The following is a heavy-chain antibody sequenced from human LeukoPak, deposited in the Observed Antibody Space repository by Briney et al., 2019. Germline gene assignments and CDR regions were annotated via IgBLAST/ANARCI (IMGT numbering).Heavy chain of an antibody. V-gene: IGHV3-30*19. Sequence: PGGSLRLSCAASGFTFSSHGMHWVRQAPGKGLEWVAVISYDGRNKQYADSAKGRFTISRDNSKNTLYLQTNSLRAEDTAVYYCARGQFRLHSYDGSTFDYWGQGTLVSVSS. CDR1: GFTFSSHG. CDR2: ISYDGRNK. CDR3: ARGQFRLHSYDGSTFDY. D-gene: IGHD3-22*01. J-gene: IGHJ4*02.